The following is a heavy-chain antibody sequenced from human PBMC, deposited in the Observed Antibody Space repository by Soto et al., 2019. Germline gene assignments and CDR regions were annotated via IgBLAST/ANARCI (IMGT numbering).Heavy chain of an antibody. V-gene: IGHV3-23*01. CDR3: ASGPSSSWYNWFDP. Sequence: PGGSLRLSCAASGFTFSSYAMSWVRQAPGKGLEWVSAISGSGGSTYYADSVKGRFTISRVNSKNTLYLQMNSLRAEDTAVYYCASGPSSSWYNWFDPWGQGTLVTVSS. CDR1: GFTFSSYA. D-gene: IGHD6-13*01. J-gene: IGHJ5*02. CDR2: ISGSGGST.